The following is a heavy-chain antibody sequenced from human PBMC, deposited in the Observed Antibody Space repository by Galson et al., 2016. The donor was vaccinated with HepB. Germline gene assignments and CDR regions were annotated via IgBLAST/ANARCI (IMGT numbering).Heavy chain of an antibody. D-gene: IGHD3-3*01. V-gene: IGHV5-51*01. CDR1: GYNFNIYW. J-gene: IGHJ6*02. CDR3: ARVFWPPHRDRYYYGMDV. Sequence: QSGAEVKQPGESLPISCKTSGYNFNIYWIAWVPHMPGTGPEWMGIIHPGHSHTRCSPSFQRPVTISADKSISTAYLQWSSLKASDTAMFYCARVFWPPHRDRYYYGMDVWGQGTTVTVSS. CDR2: IHPGHSHT.